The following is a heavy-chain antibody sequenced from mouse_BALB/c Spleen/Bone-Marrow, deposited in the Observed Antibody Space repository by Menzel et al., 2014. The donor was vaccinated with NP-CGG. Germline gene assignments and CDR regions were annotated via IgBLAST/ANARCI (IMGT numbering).Heavy chain of an antibody. V-gene: IGHV14-3*02. D-gene: IGHD1-1*01. CDR1: GFNIKDTY. CDR3: ASYYYGSSRFAY. CDR2: IDPANGNT. Sequence: ESGAELVKPGASVKLSCTASGFNIKDTYMHWVKQRPEQGLEWIGRIDPANGNTKYDPKFQGKATITADTSSNTAYLQLGSLTSEDTAVYYCASYYYGSSRFAYWGQGTLVTVSA. J-gene: IGHJ3*01.